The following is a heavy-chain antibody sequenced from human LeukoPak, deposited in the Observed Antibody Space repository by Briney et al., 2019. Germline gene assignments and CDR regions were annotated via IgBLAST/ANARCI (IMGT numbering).Heavy chain of an antibody. CDR1: GYTFTSYG. V-gene: IGHV1-18*01. CDR3: ARDYLNGSPWAFDI. J-gene: IGHJ3*02. Sequence: GASVKVSCKASGYTFTSYGITWVRQAPGQGLEWMGWISAYNGNTNYAQKLQGRVTMTTDTSTSTAYMELRSLSSDDTAVYYCARDYLNGSPWAFDIWGQGTMVTVSS. CDR2: ISAYNGNT. D-gene: IGHD2-8*01.